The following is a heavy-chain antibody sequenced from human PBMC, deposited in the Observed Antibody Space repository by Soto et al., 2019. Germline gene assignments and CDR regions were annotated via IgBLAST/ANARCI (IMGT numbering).Heavy chain of an antibody. CDR1: GYTFTEYY. V-gene: IGHV1-2*02. J-gene: IGHJ4*02. CDR3: VRDSDRWTYGLGSWLE. Sequence: ASVKVSCKASGYTFTEYYIHWVRQAPGQGPEWMGWVNPNGGGTNYAQKFRGRVTMTTDTSIVTAYMELSRLRSDDTATYYCVRDSDRWTYGLGSWLEWGQGTPVTVSS. D-gene: IGHD3-10*01. CDR2: VNPNGGGT.